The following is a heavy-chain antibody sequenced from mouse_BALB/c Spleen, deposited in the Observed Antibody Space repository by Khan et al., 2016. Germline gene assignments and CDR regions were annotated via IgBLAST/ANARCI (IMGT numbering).Heavy chain of an antibody. Sequence: EVQLQESGPDLVKPSQSLSLTCTVTGYSIPSHYSWHWIRHFPGNKLEWMGYIHYSGSTNYNPSLKSRISITRDTSKNQFFLQLNSVTTEDTATXYSATRTSGYWYYFDYWGQGTTLTVSS. D-gene: IGHD3-1*01. V-gene: IGHV3-1*02. J-gene: IGHJ2*01. CDR1: GYSIPSHYS. CDR3: ATRTSGYWYYFDY. CDR2: IHYSGST.